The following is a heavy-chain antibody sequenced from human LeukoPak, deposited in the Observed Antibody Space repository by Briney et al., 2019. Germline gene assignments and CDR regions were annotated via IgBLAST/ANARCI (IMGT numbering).Heavy chain of an antibody. CDR2: ISGSGSST. CDR1: GFTFSSYA. Sequence: GGSLRLSCAASGFTFSSYAMNWVRQAPGKALEWVSGISGSGSSTYYANSVKGRFTISRDNSKNTLYVQMNSLRAEDTAVYYCAKEEDSSWSNWGQGTLVTVSS. J-gene: IGHJ4*02. CDR3: AKEEDSSWSN. D-gene: IGHD6-13*01. V-gene: IGHV3-23*01.